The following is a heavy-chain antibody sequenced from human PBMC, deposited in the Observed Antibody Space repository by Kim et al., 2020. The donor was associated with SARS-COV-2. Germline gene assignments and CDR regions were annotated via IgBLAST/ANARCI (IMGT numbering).Heavy chain of an antibody. CDR1: GYTFTSYA. D-gene: IGHD6-19*01. J-gene: IGHJ5*02. CDR2: INAGNGNT. Sequence: ASVKVSCKASGYTFTSYAMHWVRQAPGQRLEWMGWINAGNGNTKYSQKFQGRVTITRDTSASTAYMELSSLRSEDTAVYYCAREPPTRSGWFTWFDPWGQGTLVTVSS. V-gene: IGHV1-3*01. CDR3: AREPPTRSGWFTWFDP.